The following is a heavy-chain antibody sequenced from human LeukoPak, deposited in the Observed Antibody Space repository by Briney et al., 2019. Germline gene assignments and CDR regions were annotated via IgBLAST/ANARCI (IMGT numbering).Heavy chain of an antibody. J-gene: IGHJ4*02. CDR1: GLTVSSNY. CDR2: IYSGGNT. CDR3: ARQRRNCNSDTCYSGHDY. D-gene: IGHD2-15*01. Sequence: GGSLRLSCAASGLTVSSNYMSWVRQAPGKGLEFVSIIYSGGNTYYADSMKGRFTISRDNSKNTLYFQMNSLRAEDTAVYFCARQRRNCNSDTCYSGHDYWGQGTLVTVSS. V-gene: IGHV3-53*01.